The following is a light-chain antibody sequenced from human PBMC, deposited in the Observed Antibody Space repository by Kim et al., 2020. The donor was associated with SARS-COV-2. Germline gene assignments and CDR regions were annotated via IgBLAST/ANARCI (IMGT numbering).Light chain of an antibody. Sequence: VSPGQTASITCSGDKLGDKYACWYQQKPGQSPVLVIYKDSKRPSGIPERFSGSNSGNTATLTISGTQAMDEADYFCQAWDSSTVVFGGGTQLTVL. J-gene: IGLJ2*01. CDR2: KDS. CDR3: QAWDSSTVV. V-gene: IGLV3-1*01. CDR1: KLGDKY.